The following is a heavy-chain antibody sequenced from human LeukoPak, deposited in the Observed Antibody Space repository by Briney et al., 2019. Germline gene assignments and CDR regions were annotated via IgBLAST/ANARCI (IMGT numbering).Heavy chain of an antibody. CDR2: ISSSSSAI. CDR3: ARDGGYRSSWNRFDY. D-gene: IGHD6-13*01. J-gene: IGHJ4*02. V-gene: IGHV3-48*01. Sequence: GGSLRLSCAASGFTFSSYSMNWVRQAPGKGLEWVSYISSSSSAIHYADSVKGRFTISRDNAKNSLSLQMNSLRAEDTAVYYCARDGGYRSSWNRFDYWGQGTPVTVSS. CDR1: GFTFSSYS.